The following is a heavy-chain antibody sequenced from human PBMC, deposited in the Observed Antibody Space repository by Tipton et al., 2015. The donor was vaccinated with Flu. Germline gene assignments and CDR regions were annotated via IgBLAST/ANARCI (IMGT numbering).Heavy chain of an antibody. V-gene: IGHV4-39*07. J-gene: IGHJ4*02. D-gene: IGHD6-19*01. CDR2: IYYSGST. Sequence: LRLSCTVPGGSISSSSYYWGWIRQPPGKGLEWIGSIYYSGSTYYNPSLKSRVTISVDTSKNQFSLKLSSVTAADTAVYYCAREKQWLGHYFDYWGQGTLVTVSS. CDR1: GGSISSSSYY. CDR3: AREKQWLGHYFDY.